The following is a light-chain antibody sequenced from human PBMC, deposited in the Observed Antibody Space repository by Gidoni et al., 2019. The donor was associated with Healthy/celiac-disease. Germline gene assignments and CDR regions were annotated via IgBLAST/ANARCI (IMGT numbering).Light chain of an antibody. CDR2: GAS. CDR3: QQYGSSPRT. J-gene: IGKJ1*01. V-gene: IGKV3-20*01. Sequence: EIVLTQSPGTLSLSPGERATLSCRASQSVSSSYLAWYQQKPGQAPRPLIYGASSRATGIPDSRLEPEDFAVYYCQQYGSSPRTFGQXTKVEIK. CDR1: QSVSSSY.